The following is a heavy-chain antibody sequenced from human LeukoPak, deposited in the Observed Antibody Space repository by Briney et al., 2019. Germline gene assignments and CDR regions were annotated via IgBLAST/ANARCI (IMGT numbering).Heavy chain of an antibody. D-gene: IGHD3-10*01. CDR3: ATLWTIRGGAGVFDY. V-gene: IGHV4-59*08. J-gene: IGHJ4*02. Sequence: SETLSLTCTVSGGSINSYYWSWIRQPPGKGLEWIGYIYYSGSTNYNPSLKSRVSISVDTSKNQLSLKLNSVTAADTAVSFCATLWTIRGGAGVFDYWGQGTLVTVSS. CDR2: IYYSGST. CDR1: GGSINSYY.